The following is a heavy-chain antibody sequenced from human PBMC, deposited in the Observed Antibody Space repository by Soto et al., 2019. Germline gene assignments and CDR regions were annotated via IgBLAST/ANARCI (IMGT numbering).Heavy chain of an antibody. CDR3: ARDDGSYYYYGMDV. CDR1: GYTFTSYA. CDR2: INAGNGNT. V-gene: IGHV1-3*01. D-gene: IGHD1-26*01. Sequence: QVQLVQSGAEVKKPGASVKVSCKASGYTFTSYAMHWVRQAPGQRLEWMGWINAGNGNTKYSQKFTGRVTITRDTSASTAYMELSSLRSEDTAVYYGARDDGSYYYYGMDVWGQGTTVTVSS. J-gene: IGHJ6*02.